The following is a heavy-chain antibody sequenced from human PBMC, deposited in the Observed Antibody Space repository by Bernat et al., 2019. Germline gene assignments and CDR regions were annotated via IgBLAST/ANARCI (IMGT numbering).Heavy chain of an antibody. J-gene: IGHJ6*02. CDR1: GFTFSSYG. CDR3: AKVEGYQLLAYYYYGMDV. Sequence: QVQLVESGGGVVQPGRSLRLSCAASGFTFSSYGMHWVRQAPGKGLEWVAVISYDGSNKYYADSVKGRFTISRDNSKNTLYLQMNSLRAEDTAVYYCAKVEGYQLLAYYYYGMDVWGQGTTVTVSS. CDR2: ISYDGSNK. D-gene: IGHD2-2*01. V-gene: IGHV3-30*18.